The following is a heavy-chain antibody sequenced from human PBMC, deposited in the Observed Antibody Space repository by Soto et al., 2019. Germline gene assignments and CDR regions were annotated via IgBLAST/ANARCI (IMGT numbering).Heavy chain of an antibody. Sequence: QVQLVQSGAEVKKPGSSVKVSCKASGGTFSSYAISWVRQAPGQGLEWMGGIIPIFGTANYAQKFQGRVSITADKSTSTAYMELSSLRSEDTAVYYCARDRGRGREIGDAFDIWGQGTMVTVSA. J-gene: IGHJ3*02. CDR1: GGTFSSYA. CDR2: IIPIFGTA. V-gene: IGHV1-69*06. CDR3: ARDRGRGREIGDAFDI. D-gene: IGHD1-26*01.